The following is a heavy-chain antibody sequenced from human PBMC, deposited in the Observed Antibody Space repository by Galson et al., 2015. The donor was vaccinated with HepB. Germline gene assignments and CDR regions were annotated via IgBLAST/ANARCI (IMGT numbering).Heavy chain of an antibody. CDR2: IDWDDDK. D-gene: IGHD6-19*01. V-gene: IGHV2-70*04. CDR3: ARTSSGWTYYFDY. J-gene: IGHJ4*02. Sequence: PALVKPTQTPTLTCTFSGFSLSTSGMRVSWIRQPPGKALEWLARIDWDDDKFYSTSLKTRLTISKDTSKNQVVLTMTDMDPVDTATYYCARTSSGWTYYFDYWGQGTLVTVSS. CDR1: GFSLSTSGMR.